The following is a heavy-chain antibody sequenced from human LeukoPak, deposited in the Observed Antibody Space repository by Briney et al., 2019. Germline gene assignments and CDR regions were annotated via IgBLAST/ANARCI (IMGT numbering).Heavy chain of an antibody. CDR2: ISAHNGNT. CDR1: GYTFTSYS. Sequence: ASVKVSCKASGYTFTSYSITWVRQAPGRGLEWMGWISAHNGNTNYAQNLQGRVTMTTDASTSTAYMELRSLRSDDTAVYYCVRNGGTTWWDNFDYWGQGTLVTVSS. D-gene: IGHD2-8*02. J-gene: IGHJ4*02. V-gene: IGHV1-18*01. CDR3: VRNGGTTWWDNFDY.